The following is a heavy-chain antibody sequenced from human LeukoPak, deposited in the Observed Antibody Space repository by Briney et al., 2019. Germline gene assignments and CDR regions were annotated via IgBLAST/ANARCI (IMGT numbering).Heavy chain of an antibody. CDR2: IYYSGST. V-gene: IGHV4-59*08. CDR3: ARRMATNPKYYFDY. D-gene: IGHD5-24*01. CDR1: GGSISTYY. J-gene: IGHJ4*02. Sequence: SETLSLTCTVSGGSISTYYWTWIRQPPGKGLEWIGYIYYSGSTNYNPSLKSRVTISVDTSKNQFSLKLSSVTAAGTAVYYCARRMATNPKYYFDYWGQGILVTVSS.